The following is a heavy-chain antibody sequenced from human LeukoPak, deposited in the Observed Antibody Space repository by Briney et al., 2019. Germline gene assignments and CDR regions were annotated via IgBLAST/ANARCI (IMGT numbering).Heavy chain of an antibody. D-gene: IGHD3-22*01. Sequence: GGSLRLSCAASGFTFSSYAMSWVRQAPGKGLEWVSGLSGSGDDTYHADSVKGRFTISRDNSKNTLYLQMNSLRAEDTAVYYCAKSVWGSSGYYPNWFDPWGQGTLVTVSS. CDR2: LSGSGDDT. V-gene: IGHV3-23*01. CDR3: AKSVWGSSGYYPNWFDP. J-gene: IGHJ5*02. CDR1: GFTFSSYA.